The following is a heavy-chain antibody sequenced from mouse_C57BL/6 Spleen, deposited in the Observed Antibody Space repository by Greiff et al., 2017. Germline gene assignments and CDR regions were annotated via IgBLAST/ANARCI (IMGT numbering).Heavy chain of an antibody. J-gene: IGHJ4*01. CDR1: GFNIKDYY. V-gene: IGHV14-1*01. D-gene: IGHD1-1*01. Sequence: EVMLVESGAELVRPGASVKLSCTASGFNIKDYYMHWVKQRPEQGLEWIGRIDPEDGDTEYAPKFQGKATMTADTSSNTAYLQLSSLTSEDTAVYYCTTYTTVVAPYAMDYWGQGTSVTVAS. CDR3: TTYTTVVAPYAMDY. CDR2: IDPEDGDT.